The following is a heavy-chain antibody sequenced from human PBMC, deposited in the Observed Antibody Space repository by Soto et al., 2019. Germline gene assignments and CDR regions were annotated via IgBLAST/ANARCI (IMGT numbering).Heavy chain of an antibody. J-gene: IGHJ4*02. D-gene: IGHD6-13*01. CDR3: ARDGYRINWYPQRYLNY. Sequence: LSLSCAASGFPFSSYWMHWVRQAPGKGLVWVSRINSDGSSTSYADSVKDRFTISRDNAKNTLYLQMNSLRAEDTAVYYCARDGYRINWYPQRYLNYWGQETLVTVSS. V-gene: IGHV3-74*01. CDR1: GFPFSSYW. CDR2: INSDGSST.